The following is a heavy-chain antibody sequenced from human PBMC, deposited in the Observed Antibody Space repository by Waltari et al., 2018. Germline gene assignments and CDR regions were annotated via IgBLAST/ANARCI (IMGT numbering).Heavy chain of an antibody. CDR2: INHSGST. CDR3: ARGGWFGESRQSGMDV. D-gene: IGHD3-10*01. CDR1: GGSFSGYY. V-gene: IGHV4-34*01. Sequence: QVQLQQWGAGLLKPSETLSLTCAVYGGSFSGYYWSWIRQPPGKGLEWIGEINHSGSTNYNPSLKSRVTISVDTSKNQFSLKLSSVTAADTAVYYCARGGWFGESRQSGMDVWGQGTTVTVSS. J-gene: IGHJ6*02.